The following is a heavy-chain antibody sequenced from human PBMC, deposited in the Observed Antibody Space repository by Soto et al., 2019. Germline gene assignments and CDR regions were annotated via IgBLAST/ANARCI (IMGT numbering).Heavy chain of an antibody. CDR3: TRRASSSFYQFDF. D-gene: IGHD2-2*01. V-gene: IGHV5-10-1*01. CDR1: GYSFTAYW. CDR2: IDPSDSYV. Sequence: GESLKISCQASGYSFTAYWITWVRQMPGKGLEWMATIDPSDSYVDYSPSFRGHVTFSVDRSITTVYLQWNSLKASDNAMYFCTRRASSSFYQFDFWGQGALVTVSS. J-gene: IGHJ4*02.